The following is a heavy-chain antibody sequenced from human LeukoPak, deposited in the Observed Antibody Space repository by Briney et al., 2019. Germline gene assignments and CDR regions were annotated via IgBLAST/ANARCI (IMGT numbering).Heavy chain of an antibody. J-gene: IGHJ4*02. CDR3: ARFDEDYYDSSGYFG. CDR2: TYYRSKWYN. CDR1: GDSVSSNSAA. D-gene: IGHD3-22*01. V-gene: IGHV6-1*01. Sequence: SQTLSLTCAISGDSVSSNSAARNWVRQSPSRGLEWLGRTYYRSKWYNDYAVSVKSRITINPDTSKNQFSLQLNSVTPEDTAVYYCARFDEDYYDSSGYFGWGQGTLVTVSS.